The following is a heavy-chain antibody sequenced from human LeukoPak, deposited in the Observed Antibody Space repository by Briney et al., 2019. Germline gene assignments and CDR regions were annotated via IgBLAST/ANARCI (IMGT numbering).Heavy chain of an antibody. D-gene: IGHD5-18*01. Sequence: GGSLRLSCAASGFTFSSYSMNWVRQAPGKGLEWVSSISSSSSYIYYADSVKGRFTISRDNAKNSLYLQMNSLRAEDTAVYYCARDRRWDGYVRPPYAPNDYWGQGTLVTVCS. J-gene: IGHJ4*02. CDR1: GFTFSSYS. CDR3: ARDRRWDGYVRPPYAPNDY. V-gene: IGHV3-21*01. CDR2: ISSSSSYI.